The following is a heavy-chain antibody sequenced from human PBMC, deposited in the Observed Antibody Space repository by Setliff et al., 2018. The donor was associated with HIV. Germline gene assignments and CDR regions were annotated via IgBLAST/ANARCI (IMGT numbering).Heavy chain of an antibody. V-gene: IGHV4-34*01. D-gene: IGHD6-6*01. Sequence: SETLSLTCAVYGGSFSGYYWSWIRQPPGKGLEWIGEINHSGSTNYKPSLKSRVTISVDMSKNQVSLKVSSVTAADTAVYYCARGGAALNWFDPWGQGTLVTVSS. CDR2: INHSGST. J-gene: IGHJ5*02. CDR3: ARGGAALNWFDP. CDR1: GGSFSGYY.